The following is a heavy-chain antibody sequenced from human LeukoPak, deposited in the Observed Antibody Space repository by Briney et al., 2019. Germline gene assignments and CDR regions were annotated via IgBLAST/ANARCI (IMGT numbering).Heavy chain of an antibody. D-gene: IGHD6-19*01. CDR3: AKDKSSSSGWYYFDY. CDR1: EFTFSNHV. V-gene: IGHV3-23*01. CDR2: ISGSGRST. J-gene: IGHJ4*02. Sequence: GGSLRLSCAASEFTFSNHVMNWVRQAPGKGLEWVSGISGSGRSTYYADSVKGRFTISRDNSRNTLYLQMNSLRAEDTAVYYCAKDKSSSSGWYYFDYWGQGTLVTVPS.